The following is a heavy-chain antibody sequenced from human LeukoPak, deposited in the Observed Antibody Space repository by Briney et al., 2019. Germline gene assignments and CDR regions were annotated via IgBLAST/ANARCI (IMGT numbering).Heavy chain of an antibody. Sequence: ASVKVSCKASGYTFTSYGISWVRQAPGQGLEWMGWISAYNGNTNYAQKLQGRVTMTTDTSTSTAYMELRSLRSDDTAVYYCARDIGPRMRFKWLLFEKAFDYWGQGTLVTVSS. CDR1: GYTFTSYG. CDR2: ISAYNGNT. J-gene: IGHJ4*02. V-gene: IGHV1-18*01. CDR3: ARDIGPRMRFKWLLFEKAFDY. D-gene: IGHD3-3*01.